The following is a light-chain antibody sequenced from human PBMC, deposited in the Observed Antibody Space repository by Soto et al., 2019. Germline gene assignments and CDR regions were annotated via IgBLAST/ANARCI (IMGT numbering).Light chain of an antibody. CDR2: GAS. CDR1: QSVSSR. V-gene: IGKV3-20*01. CDR3: QHYVERSPIT. Sequence: EIMMTLSLGTLSLYPGERATLSCRASQSVSSRLAWYQQKPGQAPRLLISGASSRATGIPDRFSGSGSGTDFTLTISRLEPEDFALYYCQHYVERSPITFGQRRLPAVK. J-gene: IGKJ5*01.